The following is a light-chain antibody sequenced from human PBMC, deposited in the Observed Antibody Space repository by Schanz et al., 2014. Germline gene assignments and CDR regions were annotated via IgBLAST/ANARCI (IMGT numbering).Light chain of an antibody. J-gene: IGKJ4*01. V-gene: IGKV3-11*01. CDR3: QQRSNWPLT. CDR1: QSVSSSY. CDR2: GAS. Sequence: EIVLTQSPATLSLSPGERATLSCRASQSVSSSYLAWYQQKPGQAPRLLIYGASTRATGIPARFSGSGSGTDFTLTISSLEPEDFALYYCQQRSNWPLTFGGGTKVEIK.